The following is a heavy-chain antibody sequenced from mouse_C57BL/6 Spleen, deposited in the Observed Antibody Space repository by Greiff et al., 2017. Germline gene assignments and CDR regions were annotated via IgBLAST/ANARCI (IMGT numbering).Heavy chain of an antibody. Sequence: VQLQQSGAELVRPGASVTLSCTASGFNIQDAYMHWVKQRPEHGLEWIGWIDPENGDTEYASKFQGKATITADTSSNTAYLQLSSLTSEDTAVDYCTTEEDGSSYTWFAYWGQGTLVTVAA. D-gene: IGHD1-1*01. CDR2: IDPENGDT. CDR3: TTEEDGSSYTWFAY. V-gene: IGHV14-4*01. CDR1: GFNIQDAY. J-gene: IGHJ3*01.